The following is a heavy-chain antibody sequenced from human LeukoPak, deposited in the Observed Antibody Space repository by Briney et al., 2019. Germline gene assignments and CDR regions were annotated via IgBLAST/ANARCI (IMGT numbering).Heavy chain of an antibody. J-gene: IGHJ4*02. CDR3: ARATMVRGVTLYYFDY. V-gene: IGHV4-38-2*02. D-gene: IGHD3-10*01. CDR2: IYHSGST. CDR1: GYSISSGYY. Sequence: SETLSLTCTVSGYSISSGYYWGWIRQPLGKGLEWIGSIYHSGSTYYNPSLKSRVTISVDTSKNQFSLKLSSVTAADTAVYYCARATMVRGVTLYYFDYWGQGTLVTVSS.